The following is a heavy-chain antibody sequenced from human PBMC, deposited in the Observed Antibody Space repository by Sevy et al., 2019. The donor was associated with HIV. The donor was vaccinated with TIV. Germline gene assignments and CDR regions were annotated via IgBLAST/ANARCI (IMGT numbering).Heavy chain of an antibody. J-gene: IGHJ3*02. CDR1: GGSVNSGDYY. Sequence: SETLSLTCTVSGGSVNSGDYYCSWIRQPPGKGLEWLGYIYYSGSSNYNPSLKSRVTISLDTSKNQFSLKMSSVTTADTAVYYCARDDPVMNAFDIWGQGTMVTVSS. CDR3: ARDDPVMNAFDI. V-gene: IGHV4-61*08. D-gene: IGHD3-16*01. CDR2: IYYSGSS.